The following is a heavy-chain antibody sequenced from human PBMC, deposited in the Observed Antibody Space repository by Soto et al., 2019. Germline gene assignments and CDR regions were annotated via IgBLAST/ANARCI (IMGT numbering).Heavy chain of an antibody. J-gene: IGHJ4*02. CDR3: TRHGDSYDSSGYYSHFDH. D-gene: IGHD3-22*01. CDR2: LSDGGGST. CDR1: GFTFSNYA. V-gene: IGHV3-23*01. Sequence: PGGSLRLSCAASGFTFSNYAMSWVRQAPGKGLEWVSGLSDGGGSTFYADSVKGRFTISRDNAKNTLYLQMSSLRAEDTAVYYCTRHGDSYDSSGYYSHFDHWGPGTLVTVSS.